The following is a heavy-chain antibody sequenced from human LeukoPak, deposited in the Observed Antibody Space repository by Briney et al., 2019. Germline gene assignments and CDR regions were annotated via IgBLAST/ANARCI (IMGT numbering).Heavy chain of an antibody. CDR1: GGSISSSSYY. Sequence: SETLSLTCTVSGGSISSSSYYCAWIRQPPGKGLEWIGSIYHSRSTYYNPSLKSRVTLSVETSKNQFSLKLSSVTAADTAVYYCAGSTYDNWFDPWGQGTLVTVSS. CDR2: IYHSRST. D-gene: IGHD2-8*01. J-gene: IGHJ5*02. V-gene: IGHV4-39*01. CDR3: AGSTYDNWFDP.